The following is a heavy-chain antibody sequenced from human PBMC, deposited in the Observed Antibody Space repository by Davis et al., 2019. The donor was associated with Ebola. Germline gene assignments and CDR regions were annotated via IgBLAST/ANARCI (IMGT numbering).Heavy chain of an antibody. CDR2: IIPIFGTA. Sequence: AASVKVSCKASGGTFSSYAISWVRQAPGQGLEWMGGIIPIFGTANYAQKFQGRVTITADKSTSTAYMELSSLRSEDTAVYYCASLYSSSIGDTGYWGQGTLVTVSS. V-gene: IGHV1-69*06. CDR1: GGTFSSYA. D-gene: IGHD6-6*01. J-gene: IGHJ4*02. CDR3: ASLYSSSIGDTGY.